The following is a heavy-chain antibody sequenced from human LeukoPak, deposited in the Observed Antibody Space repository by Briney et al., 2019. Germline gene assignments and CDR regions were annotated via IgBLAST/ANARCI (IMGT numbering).Heavy chain of an antibody. D-gene: IGHD3-22*01. CDR3: ARGTYYYDSSGYRNWFDP. Sequence: PSETLSLTCAVSGGSISSGGYSWSWIRQPPGKGPEWIGYIYHSGSTYYNPSLKSRVTISVDRSKNQFSLKLSSVTAADTAVYYCARGTYYYDSSGYRNWFDPWGQGTLVTVSS. V-gene: IGHV4-30-2*01. J-gene: IGHJ5*02. CDR1: GGSISSGGYS. CDR2: IYHSGST.